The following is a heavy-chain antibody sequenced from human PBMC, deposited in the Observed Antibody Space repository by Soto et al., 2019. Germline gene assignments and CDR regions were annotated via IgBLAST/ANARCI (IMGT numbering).Heavy chain of an antibody. CDR2: VRTKNNNYAT. CDR1: GFTFSASA. J-gene: IGHJ4*02. D-gene: IGHD3-22*01. CDR3: TSYDNSGYFYLNY. Sequence: EVQLVESGGGLVQPGSSLRLSCAASGFTFSASAIHWVRQASGKGLEWVGRVRTKNNNYATTYAASVTGRFTISRDDSRNTAFLQMSSLKPEDTAIYSCTSYDNSGYFYLNYWGQGTLVTVSS. V-gene: IGHV3-73*02.